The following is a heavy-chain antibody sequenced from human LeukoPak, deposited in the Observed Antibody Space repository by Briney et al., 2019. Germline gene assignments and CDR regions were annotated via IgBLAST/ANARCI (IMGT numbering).Heavy chain of an antibody. CDR3: ARDVAYSSSSGAFDI. D-gene: IGHD6-6*01. V-gene: IGHV4-34*01. CDR2: INHSGST. CDR1: GGSFSGYY. J-gene: IGHJ3*02. Sequence: SETLSLTCAVYGGSFSGYYWSWIRQPPGKGLEWIGEINHSGSTNYNPSLKSRVTISVDTSKNQFSLKLSSVTAADTAVYYCARDVAYSSSSGAFDIWGQGTMVTVSS.